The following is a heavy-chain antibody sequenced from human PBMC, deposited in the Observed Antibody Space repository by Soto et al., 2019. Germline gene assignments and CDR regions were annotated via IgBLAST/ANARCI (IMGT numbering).Heavy chain of an antibody. Sequence: QVQLVQSGAEVKKPGSSVNVSCKASGGTFSSYAISWVRQAPGQGLEWMGGIIPIFGTANYAQKFQGRVTITADESTSTAYRELGSLSSEDTAVYYCARQGGGGAQLGDCGLWGKGTLVIVSS. V-gene: IGHV1-69*01. CDR3: ARQGGGGAQLGDCGL. CDR2: IIPIFGTA. CDR1: GGTFSSYA. D-gene: IGHD2-21*01. J-gene: IGHJ4*02.